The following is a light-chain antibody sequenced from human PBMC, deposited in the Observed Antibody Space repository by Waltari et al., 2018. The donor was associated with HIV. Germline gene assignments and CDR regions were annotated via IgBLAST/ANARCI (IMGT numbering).Light chain of an antibody. V-gene: IGKV4-1*01. CDR1: QSVLYTSNNKNY. CDR2: WAS. J-gene: IGKJ4*01. CDR3: QQYYSTPLT. Sequence: DIVMTQSPDSLAVSLVERATLNCKSSQSVLYTSNNKNYLAWYQQKPGQPPELLIYWASTRESGVPDRFSGSGSATDFTLTISSLQAEDVAVYYCQQYYSTPLTFGGGTQVEIK.